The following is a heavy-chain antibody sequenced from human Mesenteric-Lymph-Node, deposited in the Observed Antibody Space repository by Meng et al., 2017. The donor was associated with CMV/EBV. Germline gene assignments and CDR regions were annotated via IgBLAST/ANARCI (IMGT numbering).Heavy chain of an antibody. CDR3: GRGQQTFDP. Sequence: VQLVQSGAEVRKPGASVTVSCKASVYSFTGYSIHWRRQAPGQGLEWMGRISPNTGDTIYEENFQGRVTMTRDTYINTAYMELSSLTSEDTAVYYCGRGQQTFDPWGQGTLVTVSS. J-gene: IGHJ5*02. CDR2: ISPNTGDT. V-gene: IGHV1-2*06. CDR1: VYSFTGYS. D-gene: IGHD1-1*01.